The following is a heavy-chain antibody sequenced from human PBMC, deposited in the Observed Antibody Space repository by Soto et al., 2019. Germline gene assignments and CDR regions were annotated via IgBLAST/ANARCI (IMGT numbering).Heavy chain of an antibody. CDR2: INAGNGNT. Sequence: ASVKVSCKASGYTFTSYAMHWVRQAPGQRLEWMAWINAGNGNTKYSQKFQGRVTITRDTSTSTAYMELSSLRSEDTAVYYCARALPHAYYGSGSYYTFDYWGQGTLVTVSS. D-gene: IGHD3-10*01. V-gene: IGHV1-3*01. CDR3: ARALPHAYYGSGSYYTFDY. J-gene: IGHJ4*02. CDR1: GYTFTSYA.